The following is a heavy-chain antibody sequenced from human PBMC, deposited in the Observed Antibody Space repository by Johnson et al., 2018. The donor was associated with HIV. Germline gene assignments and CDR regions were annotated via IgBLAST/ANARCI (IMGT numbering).Heavy chain of an antibody. Sequence: QVQLVESGGGVVQPGRSLRLSCVASGFTFSNHAFYWVRQAPGKGLEWVAVISYDGPNENHADSVRGRFTISRDNSKRTLYLQMNSLRAEDTAVYYCARAGYSREWYGDCADLWGQGTRVTVSA. CDR1: GFTFSNHA. CDR2: ISYDGPNE. CDR3: ARAGYSREWYGDCADL. D-gene: IGHD6-19*01. V-gene: IGHV3-30*04. J-gene: IGHJ3*01.